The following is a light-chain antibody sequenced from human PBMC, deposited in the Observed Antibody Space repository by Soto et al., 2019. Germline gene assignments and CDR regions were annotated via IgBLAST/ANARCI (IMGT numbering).Light chain of an antibody. V-gene: IGKV3-11*01. CDR2: DAS. J-gene: IGKJ3*01. Sequence: EIVLTQSPATLSLSPGERSTLSCMAIQSVSSYLAWYEQKPGQAPRLLIYDASNRATGIPARFSGSGSGTDFTLTISSLEPEDFEVYYCQQRSNWPLTFGPGTKVDIK. CDR3: QQRSNWPLT. CDR1: QSVSSY.